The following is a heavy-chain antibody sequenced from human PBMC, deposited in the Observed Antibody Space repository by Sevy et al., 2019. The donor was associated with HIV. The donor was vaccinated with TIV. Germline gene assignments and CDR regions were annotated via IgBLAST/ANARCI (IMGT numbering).Heavy chain of an antibody. V-gene: IGHV3-23*01. CDR3: AKVSIVVVPAARVHKGEEDMDV. D-gene: IGHD2-2*01. J-gene: IGHJ6*03. CDR2: ISGSGGST. Sequence: GGSLRLSCAASGFTFSSYAMSWVRQAPGKGLEWVSAISGSGGSTYYADSVKGRFTISRDNSKNTQYLQMNSLRAEDTAVYYCAKVSIVVVPAARVHKGEEDMDVWGKGTTVTVSS. CDR1: GFTFSSYA.